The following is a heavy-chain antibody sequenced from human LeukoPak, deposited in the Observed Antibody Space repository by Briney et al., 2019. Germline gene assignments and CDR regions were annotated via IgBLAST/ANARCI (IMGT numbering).Heavy chain of an antibody. Sequence: SQTLSLTCTVSGGSISSGSYYWSWIRQPPGKGLEWIGYIYYSGSTNYNPSLKSRVTISVDTSKNQFSLKLSSVTAADTAVYYCAKVTSVEPSPINSRGAFDIWGQGTMVTVSS. V-gene: IGHV4-61*01. J-gene: IGHJ3*02. CDR1: GGSISSGSYY. CDR3: AKVTSVEPSPINSRGAFDI. CDR2: IYYSGST. D-gene: IGHD3-10*01.